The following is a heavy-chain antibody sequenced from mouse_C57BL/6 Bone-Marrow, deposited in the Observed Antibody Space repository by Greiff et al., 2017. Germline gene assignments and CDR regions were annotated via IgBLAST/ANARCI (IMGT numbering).Heavy chain of an antibody. Sequence: QVTLKVSGPGILQPSQTLSLTCSFSGFSLSTFGMGVGWIRQPSGKGLEWLAHIWWDADKYYNPALKSRLTISKDTSKNQVFLKIANVDTADTATYYCARPFTTVVASSYWYFDVWGTGTTVTISS. CDR2: IWWDADK. CDR3: ARPFTTVVASSYWYFDV. CDR1: GFSLSTFGMG. D-gene: IGHD1-1*01. V-gene: IGHV8-8*01. J-gene: IGHJ1*03.